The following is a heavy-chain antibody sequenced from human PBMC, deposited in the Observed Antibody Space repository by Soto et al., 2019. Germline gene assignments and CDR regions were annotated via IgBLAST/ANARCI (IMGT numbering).Heavy chain of an antibody. J-gene: IGHJ4*02. CDR1: GFTFSSYS. Sequence: EVQLVESGGGLVQPGGSLRLSCAASGFTFSSYSMNWVRQAPGKGREWVSYISSSTIYYADSVKGRFTISRDNAKNSLYMQMNHLRAEDTALYYWARDWDDILILGYWCQGTLVTVSS. V-gene: IGHV3-48*01. D-gene: IGHD3-9*01. CDR3: ARDWDDILILGY. CDR2: ISSSTI.